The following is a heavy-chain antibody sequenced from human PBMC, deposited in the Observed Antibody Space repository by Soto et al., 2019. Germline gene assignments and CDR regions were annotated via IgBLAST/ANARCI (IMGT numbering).Heavy chain of an antibody. CDR1: GFTFSSYA. D-gene: IGHD5-12*01. J-gene: IGHJ5*02. Sequence: GGSLRLSCAASGFTFSSYAMHWVRQAPGKGLEWVAVISYDGSNKYYADSVKGRFTISRDNSKNTLYLQMNSLRAEDTAVYYCARERTEEWLRLLGDWFDPWGQGTLVTVSS. V-gene: IGHV3-30-3*01. CDR2: ISYDGSNK. CDR3: ARERTEEWLRLLGDWFDP.